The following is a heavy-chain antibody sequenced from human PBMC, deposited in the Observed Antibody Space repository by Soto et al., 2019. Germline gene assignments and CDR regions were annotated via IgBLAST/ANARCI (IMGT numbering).Heavy chain of an antibody. V-gene: IGHV4-39*01. Sequence: PSETLSLTCTVSGGSISSSSYYWGWIRQPPGKGLEWIGSIYYSGSTYYNPSLKSRVTISVDTSKNQFSLKLSSVTAADTAVYYCARADVLRYFALWGQGTLVTVSS. J-gene: IGHJ4*02. D-gene: IGHD3-9*01. CDR2: IYYSGST. CDR1: GGSISSSSYY. CDR3: ARADVLRYFAL.